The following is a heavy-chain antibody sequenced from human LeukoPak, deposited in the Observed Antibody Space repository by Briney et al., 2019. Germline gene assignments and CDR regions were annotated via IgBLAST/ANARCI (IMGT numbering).Heavy chain of an antibody. CDR3: ARRGAATNAFDI. Sequence: GGSLRLSCAASGFTVSSNYMSWVRQAPGKGLEWVSIIYSDGSTYYADSVKGRFTISRDNAKNTLYLQMNSLRAEDTAVYYCARRGAATNAFDIWGQGTMVTVSS. CDR1: GFTVSSNY. V-gene: IGHV3-66*01. J-gene: IGHJ3*02. CDR2: IYSDGST. D-gene: IGHD1-26*01.